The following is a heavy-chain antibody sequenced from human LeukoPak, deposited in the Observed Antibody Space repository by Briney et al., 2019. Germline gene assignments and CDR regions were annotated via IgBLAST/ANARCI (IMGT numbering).Heavy chain of an antibody. V-gene: IGHV3-23*01. CDR1: GFTFRSYV. Sequence: PGGSLRLSCAASGFTFRSYVMSWVRLAPGKGLEWVSGLNTDGAWIYYADSVKGRFTISRDNSENTLYLQMNSLRVEDTAVYYCARDYSSGDLFDYWGQGTLVTVSS. CDR3: ARDYSSGDLFDY. J-gene: IGHJ4*02. CDR2: LNTDGAWI. D-gene: IGHD6-19*01.